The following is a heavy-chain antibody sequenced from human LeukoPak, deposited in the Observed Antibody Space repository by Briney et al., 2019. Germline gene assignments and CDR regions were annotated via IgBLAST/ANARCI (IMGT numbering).Heavy chain of an antibody. CDR3: TRGLRDIVVVVAATRPYYFDY. CDR1: GFTFGDYA. D-gene: IGHD2-15*01. CDR2: IRSKAYGGTT. V-gene: IGHV3-49*04. J-gene: IGHJ4*02. Sequence: PRRSLRLSCTASGFTFGDYAMSWVRPAPGKGRAGVGFIRSKAYGGTTEYAASVKGRFTISRDDSKSIAYLQMNSLKTEDTAVYYCTRGLRDIVVVVAATRPYYFDYWGQGTLVTVSS.